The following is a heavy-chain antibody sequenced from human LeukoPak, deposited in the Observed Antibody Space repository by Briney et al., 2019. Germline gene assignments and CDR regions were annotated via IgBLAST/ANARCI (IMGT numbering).Heavy chain of an antibody. V-gene: IGHV1-24*01. D-gene: IGHD3-3*01. J-gene: IGHJ6*02. CDR1: GYTLTELS. Sequence: ASVKVSCKVSGYTLTELSMHWVRQDPGEGLGWMGGFDPEDGETIYAQKFQGGVTMTEDTSTDTAYMELSSLRSEDTAVYYCATGTPPTIFGVVIIGYYYYGMDVWGQATTATVSS. CDR2: FDPEDGET. CDR3: ATGTPPTIFGVVIIGYYYYGMDV.